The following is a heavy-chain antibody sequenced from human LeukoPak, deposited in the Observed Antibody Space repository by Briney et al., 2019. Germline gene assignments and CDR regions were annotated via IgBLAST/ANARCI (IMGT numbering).Heavy chain of an antibody. CDR2: FHNSGTS. V-gene: IGHV4-59*01. CDR1: DDSISDYY. D-gene: IGHD2-8*02. Sequence: SETLSLTCTVSDDSISDYYRGWIRQPPGKGLEWIGYFHNSGTSTYNPSLKSRVTISADTSKNQFSLKLNSLTTADTAGYYCTRGDGWFIDYWGQGILVTVSS. J-gene: IGHJ4*02. CDR3: TRGDGWFIDY.